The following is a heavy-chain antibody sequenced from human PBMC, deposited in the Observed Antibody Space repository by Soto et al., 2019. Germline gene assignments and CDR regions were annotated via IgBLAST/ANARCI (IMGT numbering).Heavy chain of an antibody. CDR2: INPKSGGT. V-gene: IGHV1-2*02. Sequence: ASVKVSCKASGYTFTVYYMHWVRQAPGQGLEWMGWINPKSGGTMYPQKFQGRVTMTWDTSISTAYMALTRLRSGDTAVYYCARDLAKGGGSAGFDYSGHGTLVTVS. J-gene: IGHJ4*01. CDR1: GYTFTVYY. D-gene: IGHD1-26*01. CDR3: ARDLAKGGGSAGFDY.